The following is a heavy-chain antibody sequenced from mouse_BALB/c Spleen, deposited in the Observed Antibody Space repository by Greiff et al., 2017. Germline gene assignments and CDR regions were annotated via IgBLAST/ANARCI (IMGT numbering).Heavy chain of an antibody. J-gene: IGHJ4*01. CDR1: GYTFTSYY. CDR3: ARTARARAMDD. D-gene: IGHD3-2*01. Sequence: QVQLQQSGPELVKPGASVRISCKASGYTFTSYYIHWVKQRPGQGLEWIGWIYPGNVNTKYNEKFKGKATLTADKSSSTAYMQLSSLTSEDSAVYFCARTARARAMDDWGEGTSVTVSS. V-gene: IGHV1S56*01. CDR2: IYPGNVNT.